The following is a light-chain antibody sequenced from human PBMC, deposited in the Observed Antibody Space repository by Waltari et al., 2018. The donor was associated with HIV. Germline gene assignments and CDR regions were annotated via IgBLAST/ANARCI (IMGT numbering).Light chain of an antibody. CDR3: QQYNNWPWFT. J-gene: IGKJ2*01. CDR1: QSVASN. V-gene: IGKV3-15*01. Sequence: EIVMTQSPATLSVSPGRTATLPCRASQSVASNLAWYQQKPGQTPRLLIYGASTRATGISPRFSGSGSGTNFALTITSLQSEDVAVYYCQQYNNWPWFTFGQGTKLEIK. CDR2: GAS.